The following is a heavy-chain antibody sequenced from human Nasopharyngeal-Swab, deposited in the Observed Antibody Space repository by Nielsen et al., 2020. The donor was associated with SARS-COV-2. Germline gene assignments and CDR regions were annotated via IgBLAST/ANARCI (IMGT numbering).Heavy chain of an antibody. V-gene: IGHV4-34*01. D-gene: IGHD2-2*01. CDR1: GVSFSGYH. CDR2: ITRSGNT. Sequence: SETLSLTCSLNGVSFSGYHWGWIRQSPGKRLEWIGDITRSGNTNYNPDHKSRVIMSVATSKDEFSLKLTSVTAADTAIYFCARVNNGGGIVPASYSFFMDVWGKGTSVAVSS. J-gene: IGHJ6*03. CDR3: ARVNNGGGIVPASYSFFMDV.